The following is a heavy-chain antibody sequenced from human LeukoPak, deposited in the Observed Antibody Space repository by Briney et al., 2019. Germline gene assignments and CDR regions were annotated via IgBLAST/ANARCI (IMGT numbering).Heavy chain of an antibody. CDR3: ARHRGPTTEVTRDFDY. CDR1: GGSLNNYF. Sequence: SETLSLTCSVSGGSLNNYFWSWIRQPLGKGLEWIGYIYYSGTTNHNPSLKSRVTISVDTSKNQFSLKLSSVSAADTAVYYCARHRGPTTEVTRDFDYWGQGTLVTVSS. CDR2: IYYSGTT. J-gene: IGHJ4*02. D-gene: IGHD4-23*01. V-gene: IGHV4-59*01.